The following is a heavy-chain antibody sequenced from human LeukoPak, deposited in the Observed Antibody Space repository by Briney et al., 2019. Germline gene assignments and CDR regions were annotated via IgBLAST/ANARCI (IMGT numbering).Heavy chain of an antibody. J-gene: IGHJ6*03. CDR2: ISSSRSYI. CDR1: GLTFSSYS. D-gene: IGHD2-2*01. Sequence: PGGSLRLSCAASGLTFSSYSMNWVRQAPGKGLEWVSSISSSRSYIYYADSVKGRFTISRDNAKNSLYLQMNSLRAEDTAVYYCARGRGYCSSASCPGDFYIDVWGKGTTVTVSS. V-gene: IGHV3-21*01. CDR3: ARGRGYCSSASCPGDFYIDV.